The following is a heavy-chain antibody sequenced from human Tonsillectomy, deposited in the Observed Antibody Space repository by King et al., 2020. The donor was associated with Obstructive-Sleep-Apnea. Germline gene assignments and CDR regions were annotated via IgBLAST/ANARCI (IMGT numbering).Heavy chain of an antibody. V-gene: IGHV3-21*01. CDR1: GFTFSSYS. Sequence: VQLMESGGGLVKPGGSLRLSCAASGFTFSSYSMNWVRQAPGKGLEWVSSISSSSSYIYYADSVKGRFTISRDNAKNSLYLQMNSLRAEDTAVYYCARDLMAYYGSGSYVDYWGQGTLVTVSS. D-gene: IGHD3-10*01. CDR3: ARDLMAYYGSGSYVDY. J-gene: IGHJ4*02. CDR2: ISSSSSYI.